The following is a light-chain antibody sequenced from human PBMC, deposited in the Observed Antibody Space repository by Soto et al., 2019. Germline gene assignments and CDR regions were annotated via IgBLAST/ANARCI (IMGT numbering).Light chain of an antibody. V-gene: IGKV3-20*01. CDR2: GAS. CDR3: QQYGSAALT. Sequence: EIVLTQSPGTLSLSPGESATLSCRASQRVRSSYVAWYQQKPGQAPRLLIYGASSRATGIPDRFSGSGSGTDFTVTISRLEPEDFAVYYCQQYGSAALTFGGGTKVEIK. CDR1: QRVRSSY. J-gene: IGKJ4*01.